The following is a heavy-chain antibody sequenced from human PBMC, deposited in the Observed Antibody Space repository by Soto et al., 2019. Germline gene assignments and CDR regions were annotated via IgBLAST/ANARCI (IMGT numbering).Heavy chain of an antibody. Sequence: QMQLVQSGPEVKKPGTSVKVSCKASGFTFTSSAMQWARQARGQRLEWIGWIVVGSGNTNYAQKFQERVTITRDMSTSTAYMELSSLRSDDTAVYYCAAILLLTGTTPWGQGTLVTVSS. D-gene: IGHD1-7*01. J-gene: IGHJ1*01. CDR3: AAILLLTGTTP. V-gene: IGHV1-58*02. CDR1: GFTFTSSA. CDR2: IVVGSGNT.